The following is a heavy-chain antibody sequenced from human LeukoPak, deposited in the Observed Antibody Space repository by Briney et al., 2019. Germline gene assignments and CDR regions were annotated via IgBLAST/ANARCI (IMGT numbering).Heavy chain of an antibody. CDR3: ARAYIVNTNGDNVYYYMDV. CDR2: IIPLFDSP. V-gene: IGHV1-69*06. D-gene: IGHD5-24*01. J-gene: IGHJ6*03. CDR1: GGTFTFGTAG. Sequence: SVKVSCKASGGTFTFGTAGVTWVRQASGQRLEWLGGIIPLFDSPHYAPNFQGRLTITADRFSGVAYMDLSSLSSEDTAVYYCARAYIVNTNGDNVYYYMDVWGTGTTVTVSS.